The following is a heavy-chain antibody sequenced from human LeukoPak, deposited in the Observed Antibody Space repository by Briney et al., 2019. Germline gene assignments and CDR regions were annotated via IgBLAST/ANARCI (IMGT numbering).Heavy chain of an antibody. J-gene: IGHJ4*02. D-gene: IGHD1-20*01. V-gene: IGHV4-31*03. CDR3: ARGRWGITGTTGFDY. CDR1: GGSVSSVSYY. CDR2: IYYSGST. Sequence: SETLSLTCTVSGGSVSSVSYYWGWIRQHPGKGLEWIGHIYYSGSTYYNPSLKSRVTISVDTSKNQFSLKLSSVTAADTAVYYCARGRWGITGTTGFDYWGQGTLVTVSS.